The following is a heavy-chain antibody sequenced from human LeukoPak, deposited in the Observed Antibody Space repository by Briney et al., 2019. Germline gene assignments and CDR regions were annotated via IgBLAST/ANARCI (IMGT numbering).Heavy chain of an antibody. CDR3: ARGYSSSSEPFDY. V-gene: IGHV4-61*02. CDR2: FYTSGST. Sequence: SETLSLTCTVSGGSISSGTYYWSWIRQPAGKGLEWIGRFYTSGSTNYNPSLKSRVTISVDTSKNQFSLKLSSVTAADTAVYYCARGYSSSSEPFDYWGQGTLVTVSS. J-gene: IGHJ4*02. D-gene: IGHD6-6*01. CDR1: GGSISSGTYY.